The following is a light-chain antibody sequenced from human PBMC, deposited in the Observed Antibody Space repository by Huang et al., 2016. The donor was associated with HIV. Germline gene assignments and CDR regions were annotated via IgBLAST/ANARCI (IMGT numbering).Light chain of an antibody. CDR2: AAS. J-gene: IGKJ1*01. CDR3: QKYNSAPPWT. CDR1: QGISNY. Sequence: DIQMTQSPSSLSASVGDRVTITCRASQGISNYLAWYQQKPGKVPKLLIYAASTLQSRVPSRFSGSGSGTDFTLTISSLQPEDVATYYCQKYNSAPPWTFGQGTKVEIK. V-gene: IGKV1-27*01.